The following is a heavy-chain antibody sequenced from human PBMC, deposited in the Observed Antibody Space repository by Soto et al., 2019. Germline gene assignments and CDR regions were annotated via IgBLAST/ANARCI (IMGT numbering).Heavy chain of an antibody. J-gene: IGHJ4*02. Sequence: QVQVVQSEAEVKKHGASVKVSCKTSGYTFTHYGISWVRQAPGQGLEWMGWISGYNGNTDYTQMLQGRVTMTTDTSTSTAYMELRSLRSDDTAMDYCARHSVSWYEVAHWGQGTLVTVSS. CDR3: ARHSVSWYEVAH. D-gene: IGHD6-13*01. CDR1: GYTFTHYG. V-gene: IGHV1-18*01. CDR2: ISGYNGNT.